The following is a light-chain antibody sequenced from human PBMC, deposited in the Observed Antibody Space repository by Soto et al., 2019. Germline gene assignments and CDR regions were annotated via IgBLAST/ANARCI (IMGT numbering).Light chain of an antibody. J-gene: IGLJ1*01. Sequence: QSVLTQPASVSGSPGQSITISCTGTSSDVGGYNYVSWYQQHPGKAPKLMIYEFSNRPSGVSNRFSGSKSGNTASLTISGLQAEDEADYYCAAWDDSLNGYVFGTGTKVTVL. CDR1: SSDVGGYNY. CDR2: EFS. CDR3: AAWDDSLNGYV. V-gene: IGLV2-14*01.